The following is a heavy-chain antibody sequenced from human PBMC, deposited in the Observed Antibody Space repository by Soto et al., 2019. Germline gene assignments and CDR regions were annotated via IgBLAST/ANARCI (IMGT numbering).Heavy chain of an antibody. Sequence: KTSETQSLTCTVSGGSISSGDYYWSWIRQPPGKGLEWIGYIYYSGSTYYNPSLKSRVTISVDTSKNQFSLKLSSVTAADTAVYYCVGPVGYYYGMDVWGQGTTVTVSS. CDR1: GGSISSGDYY. V-gene: IGHV4-30-4*01. D-gene: IGHD1-26*01. J-gene: IGHJ6*02. CDR2: IYYSGST. CDR3: VGPVGYYYGMDV.